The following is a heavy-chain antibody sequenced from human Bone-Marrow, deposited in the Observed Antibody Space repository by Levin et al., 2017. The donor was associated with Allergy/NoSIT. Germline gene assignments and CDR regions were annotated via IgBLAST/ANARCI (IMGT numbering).Heavy chain of an antibody. CDR3: ATLAPPIDF. V-gene: IGHV4-4*07. J-gene: IGHJ4*02. CDR2: IHTSGNT. CDR1: GGSISSYY. Sequence: PSETLSLTCAVSGGSISSYYWSWIRQPAGKTLEWIGRIHTSGNTNCNPSLKSRVTMSVDTSKNQVSLKLTSVTAADTALYYCATLAPPIDFWGQGTLVTVSS.